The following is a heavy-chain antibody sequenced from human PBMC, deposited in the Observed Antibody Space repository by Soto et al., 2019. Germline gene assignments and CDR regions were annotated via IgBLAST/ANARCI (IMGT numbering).Heavy chain of an antibody. Sequence: SETLSLTCTVSGGSISSGGYYWSWIRQHPGKGLEWIGYIYYSGSTYYNPSLKSRVTISVDTSKNQFSLKLSSVTAADTAVYYCARALGVYDFWSGSPPPVDYWGQGTLVTVSS. V-gene: IGHV4-31*03. CDR3: ARALGVYDFWSGSPPPVDY. CDR1: GGSISSGGYY. CDR2: IYYSGST. J-gene: IGHJ4*02. D-gene: IGHD3-3*01.